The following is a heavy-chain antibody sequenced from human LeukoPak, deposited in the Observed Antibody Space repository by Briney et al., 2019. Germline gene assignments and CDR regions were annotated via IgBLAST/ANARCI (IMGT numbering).Heavy chain of an antibody. J-gene: IGHJ1*01. D-gene: IGHD1-26*01. CDR3: ARGQRGADGEYFQH. Sequence: PSETLSLTCTVSGGSISSYYWSWIRQPPGKGLEWIGYIYYSGSTNYNPSLKSRVTISVDTSKNHFSLKLSSVTAADTAVYYCARGQRGADGEYFQHWGQGTLVTVSS. V-gene: IGHV4-59*01. CDR2: IYYSGST. CDR1: GGSISSYY.